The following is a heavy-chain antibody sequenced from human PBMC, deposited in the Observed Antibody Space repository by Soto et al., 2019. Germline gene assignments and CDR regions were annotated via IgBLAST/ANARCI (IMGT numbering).Heavy chain of an antibody. CDR2: INAGRGNT. CDR1: GYTFSAYT. V-gene: IGHV1-3*01. Sequence: QALLVQSGAEMKKPGASVKVSCKATGYTFSAYTMNWVRQAPGQSLEWMGWINAGRGNTKYSQNFKGRVSITRDTTASTVYMELTGLTSEDTAVYYCARDTETLGPRANDALDIWGQGTMVTVSS. J-gene: IGHJ3*02. D-gene: IGHD3-3*02. CDR3: ARDTETLGPRANDALDI.